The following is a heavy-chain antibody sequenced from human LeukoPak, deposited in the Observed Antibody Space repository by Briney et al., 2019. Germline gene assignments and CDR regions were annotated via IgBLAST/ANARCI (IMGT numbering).Heavy chain of an antibody. CDR2: IYYSGST. V-gene: IGHV4-61*01. J-gene: IGHJ4*02. CDR1: GGSISSSSYY. D-gene: IGHD5-18*01. CDR3: ARGAAGYSYG. Sequence: TSETLSLTCTVSGGSISSSSYYWSWIRQPPGKGLEWIGPIYYSGSTNYNPSLKSRVTISIDTSKNQFSLRLTSVTAADTAVYYCARGAAGYSYGWGQGTLVTVSS.